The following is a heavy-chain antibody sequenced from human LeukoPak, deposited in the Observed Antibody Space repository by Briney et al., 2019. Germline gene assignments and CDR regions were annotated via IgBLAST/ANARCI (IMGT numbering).Heavy chain of an antibody. CDR2: INHSGST. CDR3: ARDHGVRFLEWLLRFDL. D-gene: IGHD3-3*01. CDR1: GGSFSGYY. J-gene: IGHJ2*01. Sequence: NPSETLSLTCAVYGGSFSGYYWSWIRQPPGKGLEWIGEINHSGSTNYNPSLKSRVTISVDKSKNQFSLKLSSVTAADTAMYYCARDHGVRFLEWLLRFDLWGRGTLVTVSS. V-gene: IGHV4-34*01.